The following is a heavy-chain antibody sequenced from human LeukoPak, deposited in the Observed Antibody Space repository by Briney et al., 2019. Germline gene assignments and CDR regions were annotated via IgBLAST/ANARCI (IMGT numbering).Heavy chain of an antibody. CDR3: AKPLYYDSSGRGFFWYFDL. V-gene: IGHV3-23*01. D-gene: IGHD3-22*01. J-gene: IGHJ2*01. Sequence: GGSLRLSCAASGFTFSSYAMSWFRQAPGKGLEWVSAISGSGGSTYYADSVKGRFTISRDNSKNTLYLQMNSLRAEDTAVYYCAKPLYYDSSGRGFFWYFDLWGRGTLVTVSS. CDR1: GFTFSSYA. CDR2: ISGSGGST.